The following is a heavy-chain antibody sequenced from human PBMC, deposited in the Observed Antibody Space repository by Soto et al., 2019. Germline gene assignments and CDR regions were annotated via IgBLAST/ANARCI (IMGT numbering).Heavy chain of an antibody. CDR3: ARAGDIVVVVAALDAFDI. D-gene: IGHD2-15*01. J-gene: IGHJ3*02. V-gene: IGHV4-31*03. CDR2: IYYSGST. Sequence: SETLSLTCTVSGGSISSGGYYWSWIRQHPGKGLEWIGYIYYSGSTYYNPSLKSRVTISVDTSKNQFSLKLSSVTAADTAVYYCARAGDIVVVVAALDAFDIWGQGTMVTVSS. CDR1: GGSISSGGYY.